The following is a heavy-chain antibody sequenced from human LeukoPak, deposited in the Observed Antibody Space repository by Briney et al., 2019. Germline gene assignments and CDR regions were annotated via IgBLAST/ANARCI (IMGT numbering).Heavy chain of an antibody. CDR1: GFTFSDFG. J-gene: IGHJ4*02. V-gene: IGHV3-73*01. D-gene: IGHD3-22*01. CDR3: TRFLDYCDSSGYYGIDY. Sequence: GGSLRLSCAASGFTFSDFGIHWVRQASGKGLEWVGRIRSKGNIYATAYAASVKGRFTISRDDSKNTAYLQMNSLRTEDTAVYYCTRFLDYCDSSGYYGIDYWGQGTLVTVSS. CDR2: IRSKGNIYAT.